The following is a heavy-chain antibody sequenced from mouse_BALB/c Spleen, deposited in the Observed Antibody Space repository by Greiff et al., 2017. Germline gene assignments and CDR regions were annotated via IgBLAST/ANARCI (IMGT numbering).Heavy chain of an antibody. CDR1: GFTFSSFG. CDR3: ARRGYGSSYSFDY. J-gene: IGHJ2*01. V-gene: IGHV5-17*02. Sequence: EVKLVESGGGLVQPGGSRKLSCAASGFTFSSFGMHWVRQAPEKGLEWVAYISSGSSTIYYADTVKGRFTISRDNPKNTLFLQMTSLRSEDTATYYGARRGYGSSYSFDYWGQGTTLTVSS. D-gene: IGHD1-1*01. CDR2: ISSGSSTI.